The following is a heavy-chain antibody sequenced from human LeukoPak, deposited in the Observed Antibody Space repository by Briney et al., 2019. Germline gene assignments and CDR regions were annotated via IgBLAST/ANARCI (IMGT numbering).Heavy chain of an antibody. CDR3: ARYYRQWLAYFDY. D-gene: IGHD6-19*01. CDR1: GGSISSSSYS. J-gene: IGHJ4*02. Sequence: SETLSLTCTVSGGSISSSSYSWGWIRQPPGKGLEWIGNIYYSGSTYYNPSLKSRVTISVDTSKNQFSLKLSSVTAADTAVYYCARYYRQWLAYFDYWGQGTLVTVSS. V-gene: IGHV4-39*01. CDR2: IYYSGST.